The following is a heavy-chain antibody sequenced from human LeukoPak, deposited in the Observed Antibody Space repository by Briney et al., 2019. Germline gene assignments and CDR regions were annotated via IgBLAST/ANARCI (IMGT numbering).Heavy chain of an antibody. CDR1: GFTFSSYS. V-gene: IGHV3-21*01. J-gene: IGHJ4*02. D-gene: IGHD6-13*01. CDR3: ARDRDSSSRLDY. CDR2: ISSSSSYI. Sequence: GGSLRLSCAASGFTFSSYSMNWVRQAPGKGLEWVSSISSSSSYIYYADSVKGRFTISRDNAKNSLYLQMNSLRAEDTAVYYCARDRDSSSRLDYWGQGTLVTVSS.